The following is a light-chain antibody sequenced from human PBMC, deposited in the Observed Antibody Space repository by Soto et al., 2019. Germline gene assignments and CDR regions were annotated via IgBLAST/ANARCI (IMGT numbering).Light chain of an antibody. CDR1: QGIGND. V-gene: IGKV1-17*01. J-gene: IGKJ1*01. CDR3: LQHNSYPRA. CDR2: AAS. Sequence: DLQMTQSPSSLSASVGDRVTITCRASQGIGNDLGWYQQQPGKAPKRLIYAASSLQTGVPSRFSGSGSGTEFTLTISSLQPEDFATYYCLQHNSYPRAFGQGTKVEIK.